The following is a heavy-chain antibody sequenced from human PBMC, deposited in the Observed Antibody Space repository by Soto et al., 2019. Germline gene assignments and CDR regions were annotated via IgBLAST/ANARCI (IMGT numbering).Heavy chain of an antibody. V-gene: IGHV3-21*01. CDR1: GFTFSSYS. J-gene: IGHJ4*02. D-gene: IGHD6-13*01. Sequence: GGSLRLSCATSGFTFSSYSMNWVRQAPGKGLEWVSSISSSSSYIYYADSVKGRFTISRDNAKNSLYLQMNSLRAEDTAVYYCARVVVGAAAVYFDYWGQGTLVTVSS. CDR3: ARVVVGAAAVYFDY. CDR2: ISSSSSYI.